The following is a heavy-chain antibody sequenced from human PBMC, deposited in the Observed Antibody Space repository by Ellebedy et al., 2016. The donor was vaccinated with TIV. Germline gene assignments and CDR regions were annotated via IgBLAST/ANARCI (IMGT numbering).Heavy chain of an antibody. Sequence: GESLKISCASSGFTSSSYGMTCVRPAPGKELQWVATIKQDGSEKYYVDSLKGRFTISRDNARNALSLQMNSLSAEDTAVYYCARVHGAYVYGYNNYYYMDVWGKGTTVTVSS. D-gene: IGHD5-18*01. J-gene: IGHJ6*03. CDR3: ARVHGAYVYGYNNYYYMDV. CDR1: GFTSSSYG. V-gene: IGHV3-7*01. CDR2: IKQDGSEK.